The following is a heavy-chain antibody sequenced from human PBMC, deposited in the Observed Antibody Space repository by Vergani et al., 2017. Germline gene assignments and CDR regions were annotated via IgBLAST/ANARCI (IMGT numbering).Heavy chain of an antibody. J-gene: IGHJ4*02. D-gene: IGHD6-19*01. CDR2: IKQDGSEK. CDR3: ARVGMYSSGWPHFDY. Sequence: EVQLVESGGGLVQPGGSLRLSCAASGFTFSSYWMSWVRQAPGKGLEWVANIKQDGSEKYYVDSVKGRFTISRDNAKNSLYLQMNSLRAEDTAVYYCARVGMYSSGWPHFDYWGQGTLVTVSS. V-gene: IGHV3-7*01. CDR1: GFTFSSYW.